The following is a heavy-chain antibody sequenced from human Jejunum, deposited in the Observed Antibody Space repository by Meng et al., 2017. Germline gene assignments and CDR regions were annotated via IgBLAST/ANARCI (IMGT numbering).Heavy chain of an antibody. J-gene: IGHJ2*01. CDR1: GGSFSGSY. V-gene: IGHV4-34*01. CDR2: INHSGST. CDR3: ARYGGSGSYWHFDP. Sequence: QVQLQQWGAGLLKPSETWSLTCAVYGGSFSGSYWTWIRQPPGKGREWIGEINHSGSTNYNPSLKSRVTMSIDTSKIQFSLKLSSVTAADAAVYYCARYGGSGSYWHFDPWGRGTLVTVSS. D-gene: IGHD3-10*01.